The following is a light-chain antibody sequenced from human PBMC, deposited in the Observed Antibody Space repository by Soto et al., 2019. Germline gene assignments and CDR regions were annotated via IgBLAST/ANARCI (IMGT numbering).Light chain of an antibody. CDR3: HQIHTTPWT. Sequence: DIQRTQYPSSLSSSVGDRVTITCQASQNINNYLNWYQQRPGKAPSLLIYAATYLRNGVPSRFSGSGSGTDFTLTINGLQPDDFATYFCHQIHTTPWTFGQGTKVDI. CDR1: QNINNY. CDR2: AAT. V-gene: IGKV1-39*01. J-gene: IGKJ1*01.